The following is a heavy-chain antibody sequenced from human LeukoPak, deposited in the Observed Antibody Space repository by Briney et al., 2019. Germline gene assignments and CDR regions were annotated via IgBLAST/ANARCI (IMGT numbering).Heavy chain of an antibody. CDR2: ILDSESQ. V-gene: IGHV4-39*01. CDR3: ARRLAAAGWFDP. D-gene: IGHD6-25*01. CDR1: GGSIRSGGYY. Sequence: SETLSLTYTVSGGSIRSGGYYWGWIRQPPGKGLEWIGNILDSESQIYNPSLESRVTISVDSSKNQFSLKLSAVTAADTAIYFCARRLAAAGWFDPWGQGILVTVSS. J-gene: IGHJ5*02.